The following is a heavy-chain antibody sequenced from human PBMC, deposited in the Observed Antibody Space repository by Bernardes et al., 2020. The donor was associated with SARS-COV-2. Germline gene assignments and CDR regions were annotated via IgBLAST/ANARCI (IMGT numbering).Heavy chain of an antibody. J-gene: IGHJ6*03. V-gene: IGHV4-59*08. CDR2: IYYSGST. D-gene: IGHD5-18*01. CDR1: GGSISSYY. Sequence: ETRSLTCTVSGGSISSYYWSWIRQPPGKGLEWIGYIYYSGSTNYNPSLKSRVTISVDTSKNQFSLKLSSVTAADTAVYYCARQLWFSATIYYYYYMDVWGKGTTVTVSS. CDR3: ARQLWFSATIYYYYYMDV.